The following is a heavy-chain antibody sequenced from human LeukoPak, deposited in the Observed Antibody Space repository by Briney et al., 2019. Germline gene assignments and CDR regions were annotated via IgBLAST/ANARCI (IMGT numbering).Heavy chain of an antibody. Sequence: GESLKISCKGSGYSFTTYWIGWVRQMPGKGPEYMGIIYPGDSETRYGPSFQGQVTISADKSISTAYLQWSSLRASDTAMYYCARRRYYILSGPTDAFDIWGQGTMVTVSS. D-gene: IGHD3-9*01. V-gene: IGHV5-51*01. J-gene: IGHJ3*02. CDR1: GYSFTTYW. CDR2: IYPGDSET. CDR3: ARRRYYILSGPTDAFDI.